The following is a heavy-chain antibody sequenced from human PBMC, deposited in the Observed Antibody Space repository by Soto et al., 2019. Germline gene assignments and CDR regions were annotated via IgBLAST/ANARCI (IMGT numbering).Heavy chain of an antibody. Sequence: EAPLLESGGQLVQPGGSLRLSCAASGFTFSTYTMNWVRQARGKGLEWVAGIFPGGSTYYVNSVKGRFTISRDHSQSSVFLQMSSLRDEDTAVYYCAKDRQPDGIWTFDLWGQGTLVTVTS. CDR2: IFPGGST. V-gene: IGHV3-23*03. J-gene: IGHJ4*02. D-gene: IGHD3-9*01. CDR1: GFTFSTYT. CDR3: AKDRQPDGIWTFDL.